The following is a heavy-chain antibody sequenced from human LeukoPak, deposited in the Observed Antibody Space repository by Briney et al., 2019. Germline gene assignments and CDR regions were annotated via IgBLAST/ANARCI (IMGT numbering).Heavy chain of an antibody. V-gene: IGHV4-31*03. CDR2: IYYSGST. CDR1: DASINSGGIY. CDR3: ARLFFYNGMDV. J-gene: IGHJ6*02. Sequence: ASETLSLTCSVSDASINSGGIYWSWIRQPPGKGLEWIGSIYYSGSTYYNPSLKSRVTMTVDTSKNQFSLKLSSVTAADTAVYYCARLFFYNGMDVWGQGTTVTVSS. D-gene: IGHD2/OR15-2a*01.